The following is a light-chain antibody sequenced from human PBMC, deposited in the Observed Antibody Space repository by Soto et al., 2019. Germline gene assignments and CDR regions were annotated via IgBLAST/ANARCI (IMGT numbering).Light chain of an antibody. CDR1: HAIRNA. V-gene: IGKV1-13*02. Sequence: AIQLTQSPSSLSASIGDRVTLTCRASHAIRNALAWYQQKAGKPPKLLIYDASTLEGGVPSRFSGSGSGTDFTLTISSLQPEDFASYYCQQLNSYPITFGQGTRLEIK. J-gene: IGKJ5*01. CDR2: DAS. CDR3: QQLNSYPIT.